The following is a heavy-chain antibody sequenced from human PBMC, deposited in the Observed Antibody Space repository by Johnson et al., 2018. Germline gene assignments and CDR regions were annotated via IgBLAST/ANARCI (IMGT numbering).Heavy chain of an antibody. J-gene: IGHJ3*02. CDR2: IKQDGREK. D-gene: IGHD1-26*01. CDR3: ARDGGSGSFDAFDI. CDR1: GFTFSSYW. Sequence: QLVESGGGLVQXGGSLRLXCAASGFTFSSYWMNWVRQAPGKGLEWVANIKQDGREKYYVASVKGRFTIARDNAKNSLSLQMNSLRAEDTAVYYCARDGGSGSFDAFDIWGQGTMVTVSS. V-gene: IGHV3-7*01.